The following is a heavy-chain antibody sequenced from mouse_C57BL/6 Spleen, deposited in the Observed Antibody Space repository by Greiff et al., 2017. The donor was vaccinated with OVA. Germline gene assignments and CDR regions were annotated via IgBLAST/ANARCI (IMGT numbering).Heavy chain of an antibody. J-gene: IGHJ1*03. D-gene: IGHD2-12*01. CDR3: AREGYYSNYWYFDV. V-gene: IGHV3-6*01. CDR2: ISYDGSN. CDR1: GYSITSGYY. Sequence: EVQLQESGPGLVKPSQSLSLTCSVTGYSITSGYYWNWIRQFPGNKLEWMGYISYDGSNNYNPSLKNRISITRDTSKNQFFLKLNSVTTEDTATYYCAREGYYSNYWYFDVWGTGTTVTVSS.